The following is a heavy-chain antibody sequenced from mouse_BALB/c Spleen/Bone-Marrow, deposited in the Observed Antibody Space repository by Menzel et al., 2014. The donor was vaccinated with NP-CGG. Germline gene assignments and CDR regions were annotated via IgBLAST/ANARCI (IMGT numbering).Heavy chain of an antibody. V-gene: IGHV1-67*01. CDR2: ISTYYGNT. J-gene: IGHJ1*01. CDR3: ARGEGYDGWYFDV. D-gene: IGHD2-2*01. Sequence: VKLQESGPELVRPGVSVKISCKGSGYAFTDYAMHWVKQSHAKSLEWIGVISTYYGNTNYNQKFKGRATMTVDKSSSTAYMELARLTSEDSAIYYCARGEGYDGWYFDVWGAGTTVTVSS. CDR1: GYAFTDYA.